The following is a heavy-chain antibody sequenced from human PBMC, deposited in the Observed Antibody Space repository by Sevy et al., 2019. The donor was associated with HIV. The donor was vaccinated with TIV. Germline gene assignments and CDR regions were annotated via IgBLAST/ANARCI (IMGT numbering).Heavy chain of an antibody. D-gene: IGHD3-22*01. CDR2: ISSSGSTI. CDR3: AGTLHNYDGSGYSMAATYIDM. CDR1: GFSFTNYE. J-gene: IGHJ4*02. V-gene: IGHV3-48*03. Sequence: GGSLRLSCAGSGFSFTNYEMKWVRQAPGKGLEWISYISSSGSTIYYADSVRGRFTISRDNSKNSLYLQMNSLRAEDTAVYYCAGTLHNYDGSGYSMAATYIDMWGQGTPVTVSS.